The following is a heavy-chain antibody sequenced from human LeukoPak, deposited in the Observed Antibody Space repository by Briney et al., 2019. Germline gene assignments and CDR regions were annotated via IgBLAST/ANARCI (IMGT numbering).Heavy chain of an antibody. CDR2: ENQDGSEI. D-gene: IGHD3-22*01. CDR3: ATATFYATSGYFPS. CDR1: GFFFNSYW. V-gene: IGHV3-7*01. Sequence: GGSLRLSCVTSGFFFNSYWMSWVRQAPGKGLEWVANENQDGSEIYYVDSVKGRFTISRDNAKNTLHLQMNSLRDEDTAVYYCATATFYATSGYFPSWGQGTLVTVSS. J-gene: IGHJ5*02.